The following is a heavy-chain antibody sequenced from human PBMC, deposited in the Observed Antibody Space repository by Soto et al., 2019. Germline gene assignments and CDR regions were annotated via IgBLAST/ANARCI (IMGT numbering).Heavy chain of an antibody. J-gene: IGHJ4*01. Sequence: ASGKVSCKASGYTFTGYYMHWVRQAPGQGLEWMGWINPNSGGTNYAQKFQGRVTMTRDTSISTAYMELSRLRSDDTAVYYCAKDRRITMVRGVLRAFDSWGQGNLVTVSS. D-gene: IGHD3-10*01. CDR1: GYTFTGYY. CDR2: INPNSGGT. CDR3: AKDRRITMVRGVLRAFDS. V-gene: IGHV1-2*02.